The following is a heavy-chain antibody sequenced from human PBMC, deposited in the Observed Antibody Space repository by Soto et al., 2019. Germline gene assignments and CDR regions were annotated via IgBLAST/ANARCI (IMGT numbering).Heavy chain of an antibody. V-gene: IGHV5-51*01. Sequence: GESLKISCKGSGYSFTSYWIDWVRQMPGKGLEWMGIIYPGDSDTRYSPSFQGQVTISADKSISTAYLQWSSLKASDTAMYYCARHLGIAAAGRYYYYGMDVWGQGTTVTVSS. CDR3: ARHLGIAAAGRYYYYGMDV. CDR1: GYSFTSYW. CDR2: IYPGDSDT. J-gene: IGHJ6*02. D-gene: IGHD6-13*01.